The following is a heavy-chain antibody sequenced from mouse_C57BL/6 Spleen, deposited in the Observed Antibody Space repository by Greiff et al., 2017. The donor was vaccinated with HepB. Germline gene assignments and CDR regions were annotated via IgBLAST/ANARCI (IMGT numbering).Heavy chain of an antibody. Sequence: VQLQQSGAELVRPGTSVKVSCKASGYAFTNYLIEWVKQRPGQGLEWIGVINPGSGGTKYNEKFKGKATLTADKSSSTAYMQLSSLTSEDAADYLCAGSYYYGSRYFDVWGTGTTVTVSS. CDR3: AGSYYYGSRYFDV. J-gene: IGHJ1*03. CDR2: INPGSGGT. V-gene: IGHV1-54*01. D-gene: IGHD1-1*01. CDR1: GYAFTNYL.